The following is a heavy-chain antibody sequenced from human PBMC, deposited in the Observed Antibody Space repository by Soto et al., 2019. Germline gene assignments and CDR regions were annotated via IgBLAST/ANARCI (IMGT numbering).Heavy chain of an antibody. D-gene: IGHD2-2*01. CDR2: IIPVFGTP. CDR3: ARERSVGYCITTTCPKPFYYYAMDV. CDR1: GGTFTNYA. Sequence: SVEVSCKASGGTFTNYAFSWVRQAPGQGLEGMGGIIPVFGTPYYAQKFQGRVTITADESTRTASMELSSLRSDDTAVYYCARERSVGYCITTTCPKPFYYYAMDVWGQGTPIPVSS. V-gene: IGHV1-69*13. J-gene: IGHJ6*02.